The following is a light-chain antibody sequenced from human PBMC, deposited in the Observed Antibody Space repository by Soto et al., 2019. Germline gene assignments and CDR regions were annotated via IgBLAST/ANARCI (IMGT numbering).Light chain of an antibody. CDR2: DVT. J-gene: IGLJ1*01. CDR3: CSYAHRSPPLYV. Sequence: QSALTQPASASGSPGQSVTISCTGTSSDVGGYNYVSWYQQHPGKAPKLMIYDVTKRPSGVPDRFSGSKSGNTASLTISGLQAEDEADYYCCSYAHRSPPLYVFGTGTKLTVL. V-gene: IGLV2-8*01. CDR1: SSDVGGYNY.